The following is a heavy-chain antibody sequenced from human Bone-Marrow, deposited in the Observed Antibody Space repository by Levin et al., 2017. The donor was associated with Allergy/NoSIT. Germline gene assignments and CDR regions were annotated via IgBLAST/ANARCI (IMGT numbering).Heavy chain of an antibody. D-gene: IGHD2/OR15-2a*01. J-gene: IGHJ5*02. CDR3: ARSRGVGIVRTSPLDL. V-gene: IGHV3-15*07. CDR2: VKTTADGGTA. CDR1: GFTFTNRW. Sequence: GESLKISCGASGFTFTNRWMNWVRQAPGKGLEWVGRVKTTADGGTADYAAHVKGRFTISRDDSKNTLFLQMNSLKTEDTAVYYCARSRGVGIVRTSPLDLWGQGTLVTVSS.